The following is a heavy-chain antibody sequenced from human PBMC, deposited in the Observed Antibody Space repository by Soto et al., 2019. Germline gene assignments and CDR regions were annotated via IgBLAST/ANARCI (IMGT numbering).Heavy chain of an antibody. V-gene: IGHV4-38-2*02. CDR3: ARGRMATIPVDY. CDR2: SYPSGRT. Sequence: PSETLSLTCTVSGYSINSGYYWGWIRQPPGKGLEWIGNSYPSGRTYYSPSLKSRVTISVDTSKNQFSLKLTSVTAADTAVYYCARGRMATIPVDYWGQGPLVPVSS. J-gene: IGHJ4*02. D-gene: IGHD5-12*01. CDR1: GYSINSGYY.